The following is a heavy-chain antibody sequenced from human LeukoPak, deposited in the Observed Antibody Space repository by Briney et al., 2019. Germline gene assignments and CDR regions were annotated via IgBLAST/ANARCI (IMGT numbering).Heavy chain of an antibody. V-gene: IGHV5-51*01. CDR2: IYPGNSRT. CDR1: GYSFTSYS. D-gene: IGHD5-24*01. Sequence: PGGPLKISCKVSGYSFTSYSIGWARQMPGKGLEWMGIIYPGNSRTRYRPSFQGQVTISADKSINTAYLQWSSLKASDTAMYYCASFSDGKDSDFDHWGQGTLVTVSS. CDR3: ASFSDGKDSDFDH. J-gene: IGHJ4*02.